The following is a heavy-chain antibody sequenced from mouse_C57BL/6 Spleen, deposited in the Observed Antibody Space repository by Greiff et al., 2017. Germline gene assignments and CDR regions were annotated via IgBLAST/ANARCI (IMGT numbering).Heavy chain of an antibody. Sequence: EVMLVESGGGLVKPGGSLKLSCAASGFTFSDYGMHWVRQAPEKGLEWVAYISSGSSTIYSADTVMGRFTISRDNAKNTLFLQMTSLRSEDTAMYYCAIPFITTVVATDFDVWGTGTTVTVSS. D-gene: IGHD1-1*01. V-gene: IGHV5-17*01. CDR2: ISSGSSTI. CDR3: AIPFITTVVATDFDV. CDR1: GFTFSDYG. J-gene: IGHJ1*03.